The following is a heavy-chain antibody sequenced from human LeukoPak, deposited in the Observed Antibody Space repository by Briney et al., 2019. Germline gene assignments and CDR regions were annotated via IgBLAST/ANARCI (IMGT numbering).Heavy chain of an antibody. CDR2: IYYSGST. D-gene: IGHD4-23*01. CDR3: ARDPDYGGNSGWDY. CDR1: GGSISSSSYY. Sequence: PSETLSLTCTVSGGSISSSSYYWGWIRQPPGKGLEWIGSIYYSGSTYYNPSLKSRVTISVDTSKNQFSLKLSSVTAADTAVYYCARDPDYGGNSGWDYWGQGTLVTVSS. V-gene: IGHV4-39*07. J-gene: IGHJ4*02.